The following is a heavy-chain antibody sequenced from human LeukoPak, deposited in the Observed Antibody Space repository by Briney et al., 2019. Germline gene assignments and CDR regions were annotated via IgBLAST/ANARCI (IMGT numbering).Heavy chain of an antibody. CDR2: ISYDGTNK. D-gene: IGHD5-24*01. CDR1: GFNFNNYA. CDR3: ARETPDGYDY. Sequence: GGSLRLSCAASGFNFNNYAMYWVRQAPGKELEWVAFISYDGTNKYYADSVKGRFTISRDNAKNSLYLQMNSLRADDTAVYYCARETPDGYDYWGQGTLVTVSS. J-gene: IGHJ4*02. V-gene: IGHV3-30*04.